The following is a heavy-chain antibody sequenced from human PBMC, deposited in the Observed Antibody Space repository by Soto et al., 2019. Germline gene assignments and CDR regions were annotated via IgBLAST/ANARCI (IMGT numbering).Heavy chain of an antibody. J-gene: IGHJ4*02. CDR2: IYDSGST. CDR3: ARHTGYSSGWYYFDY. Sequence: SETLSLSCTVSGGSIRNYYWSWIRQPPGKALEWIGYIYDSGSTNYNPSLKSRITISVDTSKNQFSLRLSSVTAADTAVYYCARHTGYSSGWYYFDYWGQGTLVTVSS. V-gene: IGHV4-59*08. D-gene: IGHD6-19*01. CDR1: GGSIRNYY.